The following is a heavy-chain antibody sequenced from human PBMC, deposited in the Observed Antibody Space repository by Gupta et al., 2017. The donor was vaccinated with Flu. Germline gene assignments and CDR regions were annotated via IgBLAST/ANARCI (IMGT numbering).Heavy chain of an antibody. J-gene: IGHJ5*01. CDR2: IYASGAT. V-gene: IGHV4-61*02. D-gene: IGHD2-15*01. CDR3: ARVRSGGNWFDS. CDR1: GDSISSGAYY. Sequence: QVRLQESGPGLVKPLQTLSLTCTVSGDSISSGAYYWNWVRQPAGKGLEWIGRIYASGATYYNAALNSRVTMSIETSKNQLSLKLISVTAADTAVYDCARVRSGGNWFDSWGQGTLVTVSS.